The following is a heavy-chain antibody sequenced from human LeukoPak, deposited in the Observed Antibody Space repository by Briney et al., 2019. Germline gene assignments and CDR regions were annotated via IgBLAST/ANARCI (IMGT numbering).Heavy chain of an antibody. V-gene: IGHV3-30-3*01. CDR2: ISYDGSNK. CDR1: GFTFSSYA. J-gene: IGHJ4*02. Sequence: GGSLRLSCAASGFTFSSYAMHWVRQAPGKGLEWVAVISYDGSNKYYADSVKGRFTISRDNSKNTLYLQMNSLRAEDTAVYYCARDLNGGSSWNWGQGTLVTVSS. D-gene: IGHD6-13*01. CDR3: ARDLNGGSSWN.